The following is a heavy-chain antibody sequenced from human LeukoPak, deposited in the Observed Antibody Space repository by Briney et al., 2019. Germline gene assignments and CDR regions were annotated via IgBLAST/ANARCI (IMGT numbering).Heavy chain of an antibody. J-gene: IGHJ6*03. V-gene: IGHV1-46*01. CDR2: INPSGGST. D-gene: IGHD2/OR15-2a*01. CDR3: ARGLGTTYYYYMDV. CDR1: GYTFTSYY. Sequence: GASVKVSCKASGYTFTSYYMHWVRQAPGQGLEWMGIINPSGGSTSYAQKFQGRVTITRNTSISTAYMELSSLRSEDTAVYYCARGLGTTYYYYMDVWGKGTTVTVSS.